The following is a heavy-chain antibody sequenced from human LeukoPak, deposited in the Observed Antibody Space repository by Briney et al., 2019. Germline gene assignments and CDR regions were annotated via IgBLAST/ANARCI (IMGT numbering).Heavy chain of an antibody. V-gene: IGHV3-7*01. CDR2: IKQDGSEK. Sequence: GGSLRLSCAASGFTFSSYWMSWVRQAPGKGLEWVANIKQDGSEKYYVDSVKGRFTISRDNAENSLYLQMNSLRAEDTAVYYCARDQAEGVLRYFDWYYYYMDVWGKGTTVTISS. CDR3: ARDQAEGVLRYFDWYYYYMDV. CDR1: GFTFSSYW. D-gene: IGHD3-9*01. J-gene: IGHJ6*03.